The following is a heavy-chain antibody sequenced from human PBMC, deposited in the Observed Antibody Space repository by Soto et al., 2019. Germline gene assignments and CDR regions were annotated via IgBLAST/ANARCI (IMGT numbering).Heavy chain of an antibody. CDR2: FDPEDGET. J-gene: IGHJ4*02. Sequence: AAVKVSCKVSGYTLTELSRHWVRQAPGKGLEWMGGFDPEDGETIYAQKFQGRVTMTEDKSTDTAYMELSRLRSEDTAGYYCATAYLEDSSGYYYDDWGQGTLVTVSS. CDR1: GYTLTELS. CDR3: ATAYLEDSSGYYYDD. V-gene: IGHV1-24*01. D-gene: IGHD3-22*01.